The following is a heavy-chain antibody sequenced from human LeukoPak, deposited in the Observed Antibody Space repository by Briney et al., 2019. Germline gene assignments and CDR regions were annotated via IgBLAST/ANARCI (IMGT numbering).Heavy chain of an antibody. D-gene: IGHD6-13*01. V-gene: IGHV3-48*01. CDR1: GFTFSSYA. J-gene: IGHJ6*03. Sequence: GGSLRLSCAASGFTFSSYAMNWVRQAPGKGLEWVSYISSSSSTIYYADSVKGRFTISRDNAKNSLYLQMNSLRAEDTAVYYCAREQQLRYYYYMDVWGKGTTVTVSS. CDR3: AREQQLRYYYYMDV. CDR2: ISSSSSTI.